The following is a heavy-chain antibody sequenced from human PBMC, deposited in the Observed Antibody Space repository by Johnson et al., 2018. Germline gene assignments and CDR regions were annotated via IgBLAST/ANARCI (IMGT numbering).Heavy chain of an antibody. CDR3: AKDLGSGMVTSTAFDI. CDR1: GFTFNRHG. J-gene: IGHJ3*02. D-gene: IGHD4-23*01. CDR2: ISYDGNNK. V-gene: IGHV3-30*18. Sequence: QVQLVQSGGGVVQPGRSLILSCAASGFTFNRHGMHWVRQAPGKGLEWVALISYDGNNKYYADSVKGRFTLSRDNSKNTLFLQMNSLGAEDTAVYYCAKDLGSGMVTSTAFDIWGQGTVVTVSA.